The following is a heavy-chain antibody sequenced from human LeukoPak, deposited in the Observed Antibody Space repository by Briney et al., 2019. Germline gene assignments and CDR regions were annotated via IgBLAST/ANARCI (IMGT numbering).Heavy chain of an antibody. Sequence: GGSLRLSCVASGFTFSTYNMNWVRQAPGKGLEWVSSMSSSSSYKYYADSVKGRFTISRDNAKNSMFPQMNSLRAEDTAVYYCATYPGLARMDVWGQGTTVTVSS. CDR1: GFTFSTYN. CDR3: ATYPGLARMDV. CDR2: MSSSSSYK. V-gene: IGHV3-21*01. D-gene: IGHD5-12*01. J-gene: IGHJ6*02.